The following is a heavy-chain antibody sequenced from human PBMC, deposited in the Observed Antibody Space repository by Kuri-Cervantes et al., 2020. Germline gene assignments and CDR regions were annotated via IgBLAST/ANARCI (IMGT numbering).Heavy chain of an antibody. CDR3: ARGAETMIDY. V-gene: IGHV4-39*07. CDR1: GGSISSSSYY. CDR2: IYYSGST. D-gene: IGHD3-22*01. J-gene: IGHJ4*02. Sequence: GSLRLSCTVSGGSISSSSYYWGWIRQPPGKGLEWIGSIYYSGSTYYSPSLKSRVTISVDTSKNQFSLNLSFVTASDTAVYYCARGAETMIDYWGQGTLVTVSS.